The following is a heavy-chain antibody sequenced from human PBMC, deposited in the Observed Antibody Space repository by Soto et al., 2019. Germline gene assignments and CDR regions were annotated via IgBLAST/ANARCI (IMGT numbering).Heavy chain of an antibody. V-gene: IGHV3-23*01. CDR3: AKVVLYCSGDSFPPSVY. D-gene: IGHD2-21*02. J-gene: IGHJ4*02. CDR1: GFTFSSYA. Sequence: EVQLLESGGGLVQPGGSLRLSCAASGFTFSSYAMNWVRQAPGKGLEWVSAISVSVSSTYYADSVKGRFTISRDNSKNPLYLQMNSLRAEDTVIYYWAKVVLYCSGDSFPPSVYWGEGTLVTVSS. CDR2: ISVSVSST.